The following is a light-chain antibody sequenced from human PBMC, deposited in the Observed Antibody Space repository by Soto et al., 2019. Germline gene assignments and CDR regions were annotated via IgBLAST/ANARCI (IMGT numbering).Light chain of an antibody. V-gene: IGKV3-20*01. J-gene: IGKJ1*01. CDR3: QQYGGSSRT. Sequence: EIVLTQSRVTLSLSPGQAATLSCXASQSISSNFLAWYQQKRGQAPRLLIHGASNRATGIPDRFSGSGSGTDFTLTITRLEPEDFAVYYCQQYGGSSRTFGQGTKV. CDR2: GAS. CDR1: QSISSNF.